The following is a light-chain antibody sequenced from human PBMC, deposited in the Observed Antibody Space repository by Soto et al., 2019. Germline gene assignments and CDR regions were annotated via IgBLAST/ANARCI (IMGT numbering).Light chain of an antibody. CDR2: GAS. Sequence: DIQMTQSPSSLSASIGETVTITCRASQDISGRLNWYQQTRGRVPKLLNYGASNLESGVPSRFSGSGSGTDFTLAISGQQPEEFASYYCQQCYCTPLSFGAGTRVEF. J-gene: IGKJ4*01. CDR1: QDISGR. CDR3: QQCYCTPLS. V-gene: IGKV1-39*01.